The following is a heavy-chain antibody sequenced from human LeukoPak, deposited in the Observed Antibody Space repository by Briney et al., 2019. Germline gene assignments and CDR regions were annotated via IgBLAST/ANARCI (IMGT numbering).Heavy chain of an antibody. V-gene: IGHV3-48*03. CDR3: ARFRGNWNYYYGMDV. CDR2: ISSSGSTI. D-gene: IGHD2/OR15-2a*01. Sequence: GGFLRLSCAASGFTFSSYEMNWVRQAPGKGLEWVSYISSSGSTIYYADSVKGRFTISRDNAKNSLYLQMNSLRAEDTAVYYCARFRGNWNYYYGMDVWGQGTTVTVSS. CDR1: GFTFSSYE. J-gene: IGHJ6*02.